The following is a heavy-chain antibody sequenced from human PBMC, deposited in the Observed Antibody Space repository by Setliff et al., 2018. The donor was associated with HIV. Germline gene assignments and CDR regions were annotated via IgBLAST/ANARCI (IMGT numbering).Heavy chain of an antibody. D-gene: IGHD6-19*01. CDR3: ARDWVAGTSGYYCYYMDV. Sequence: VKVSCKASGYTFTGYYMHWVRQAPGQGLEWMGRINPNSGGTNYAQKFQGRVTMTRDTSISTAYMELSRLRSDDTAVYYCARDWVAGTSGYYCYYMDVWGKGTTVTVSS. CDR1: GYTFTGYY. J-gene: IGHJ6*03. V-gene: IGHV1-2*06. CDR2: INPNSGGT.